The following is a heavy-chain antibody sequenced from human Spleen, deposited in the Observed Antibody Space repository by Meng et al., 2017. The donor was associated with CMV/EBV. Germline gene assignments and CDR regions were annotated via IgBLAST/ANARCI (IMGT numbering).Heavy chain of an antibody. D-gene: IGHD1-26*01. J-gene: IGHJ4*02. CDR2: INPNSGGT. Sequence: ASVKVSCKASGYIFTDYYVHWVRQAPGQGLEWMGWINPNSGGTNYAQKFQGRVTMTRDTSISTAYMELSRLRSDDTAVYYCARAWRVGATIVYWGQGTLVTVSS. CDR3: ARAWRVGATIVY. CDR1: GYIFTDYY. V-gene: IGHV1-2*02.